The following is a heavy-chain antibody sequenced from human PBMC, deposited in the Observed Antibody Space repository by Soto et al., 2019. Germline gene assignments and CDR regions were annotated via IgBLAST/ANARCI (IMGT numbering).Heavy chain of an antibody. Sequence: ASVKVSCKASGYTFTGYYMHWVRQAPGQGLEWMGWINPNSGGTNYAQKFQGRVTMTRDTSISTAYMELSRLRSDDTAVYYCASDLAGYYDSRPFDIWGQGTLVTV. CDR1: GYTFTGYY. CDR3: ASDLAGYYDSRPFDI. J-gene: IGHJ3*02. V-gene: IGHV1-2*02. D-gene: IGHD3-22*01. CDR2: INPNSGGT.